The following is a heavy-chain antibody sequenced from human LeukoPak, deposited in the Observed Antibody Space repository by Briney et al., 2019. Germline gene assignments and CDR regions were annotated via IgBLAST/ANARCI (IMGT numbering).Heavy chain of an antibody. Sequence: GASVKVSCKVSGYTLTELSMHWVRQAPGKGLEWMGGFDPEDGETIYAQKFQGRVTMTEDTSTDTAYMGLSSLRSEDTAVYYCATDPRRDGYKGLDYWGQGTLVTVSS. D-gene: IGHD5-24*01. J-gene: IGHJ4*02. CDR1: GYTLTELS. CDR2: FDPEDGET. CDR3: ATDPRRDGYKGLDY. V-gene: IGHV1-24*01.